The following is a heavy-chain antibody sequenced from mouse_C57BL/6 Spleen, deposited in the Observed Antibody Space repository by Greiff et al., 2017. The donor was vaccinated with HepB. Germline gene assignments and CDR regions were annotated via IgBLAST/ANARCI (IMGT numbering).Heavy chain of an antibody. D-gene: IGHD1-1*01. CDR1: GFNIKNTY. Sequence: VHLVESVAELVRPGASVKLSCTASGFNIKNTYMPWVKQRPAQGLEWIGRIDPANGNTKSAPKFQGKATITADTSSNNAYLQLSSLTSEDTAIYYCVRITTVVAPDYWGQGTTLTVSS. J-gene: IGHJ2*01. CDR3: VRITTVVAPDY. CDR2: IDPANGNT. V-gene: IGHV14-3*01.